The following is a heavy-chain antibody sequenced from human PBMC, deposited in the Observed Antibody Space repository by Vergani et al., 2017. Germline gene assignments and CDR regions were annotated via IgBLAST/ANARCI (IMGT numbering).Heavy chain of an antibody. V-gene: IGHV3-30*02. CDR1: GFTFSSYG. CDR3: AKHLLSRRHDVSGYYSPFDY. D-gene: IGHD3-22*01. Sequence: QVQLVESGGGVVQPGGSLRLSCAASGFTFSSYGMHWVRQAPGKGLEWVAFIRYDGSNKYYADSVKGRFTISRDNSKNTLYLQMNSLRAEDTAVYYCAKHLLSRRHDVSGYYSPFDYWGQGTLVTVSS. J-gene: IGHJ4*02. CDR2: IRYDGSNK.